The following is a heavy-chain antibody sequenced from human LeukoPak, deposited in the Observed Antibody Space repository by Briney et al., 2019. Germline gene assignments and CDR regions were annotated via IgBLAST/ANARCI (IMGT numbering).Heavy chain of an antibody. V-gene: IGHV6-1*01. CDR3: EREAFSGSYRRGLDV. CDR2: TYYRSRWFN. D-gene: IGHD1-26*01. Sequence: SQTLSLTCAISGDSVSSNSAAWNWIRPSPSRGLEWLGWTYYRSRWFNEYAVSVKSRIAINPDTSTNQFPLQLNSVTPEDTAVYYCEREAFSGSYRRGLDVWGQGTTVTVSS. CDR1: GDSVSSNSAA. J-gene: IGHJ6*02.